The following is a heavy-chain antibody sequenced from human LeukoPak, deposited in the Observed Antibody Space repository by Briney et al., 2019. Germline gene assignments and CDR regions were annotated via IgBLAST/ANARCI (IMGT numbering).Heavy chain of an antibody. Sequence: QPGGSLRLSCAASGFTFSSYWMHWVRQAPGKGLVWVSRINNDGSSTTYADSVKGRFTISRDNAKNTLYLQMNSLRAEDTAVYYCARKLQGTPFDPWGQGTLVTVSS. V-gene: IGHV3-74*01. CDR3: ARKLQGTPFDP. CDR2: INNDGSST. D-gene: IGHD1-1*01. J-gene: IGHJ5*02. CDR1: GFTFSSYW.